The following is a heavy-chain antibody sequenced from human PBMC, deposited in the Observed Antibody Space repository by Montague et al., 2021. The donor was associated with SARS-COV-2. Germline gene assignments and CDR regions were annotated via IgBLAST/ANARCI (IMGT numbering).Heavy chain of an antibody. CDR3: ARDLDDGSVDDYGVDY. J-gene: IGHJ4*02. D-gene: IGHD4-17*01. CDR2: ISYDGINK. Sequence: SLRLSCAASGFTFSSYATHWVRQAPGKGLEWVAVISYDGINKYYVDSVKGRFTISRGNSKNTLYLQMNSLRAEDTAVYYCARDLDDGSVDDYGVDYWGQGTLVTVSS. V-gene: IGHV3-30*04. CDR1: GFTFSSYA.